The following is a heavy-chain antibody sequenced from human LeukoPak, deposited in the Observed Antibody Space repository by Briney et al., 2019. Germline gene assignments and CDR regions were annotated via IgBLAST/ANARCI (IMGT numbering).Heavy chain of an antibody. CDR3: ARRDIVVVPAANYYYMDV. Sequence: SETLSLTCTVSGYSISSGYYWGWIRQPPGKGLEWIGSIYYSGSTYYNPSLKSRVTISVDTSKNQFSLKLSSVTAADTAVYYCARRDIVVVPAANYYYMDVWGKGTTVTVSS. CDR1: GYSISSGYY. V-gene: IGHV4-38-2*02. D-gene: IGHD2-2*01. J-gene: IGHJ6*03. CDR2: IYYSGST.